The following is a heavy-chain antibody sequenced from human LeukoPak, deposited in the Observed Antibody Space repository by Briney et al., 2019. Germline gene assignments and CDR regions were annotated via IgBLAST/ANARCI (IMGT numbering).Heavy chain of an antibody. CDR1: GGSISSYY. D-gene: IGHD3-3*01. CDR2: IYYSGST. V-gene: IGHV4-59*01. Sequence: SETLSLTCTDSGGSISSYYWSWLRQPPGKGLEWIGYIYYSGSTNYNPSLKSRVTISVDTSKNQFSLKLSSVTAADTAVYYCARVRRSGQGDYWGQGTLVTVSS. CDR3: ARVRRSGQGDY. J-gene: IGHJ4*02.